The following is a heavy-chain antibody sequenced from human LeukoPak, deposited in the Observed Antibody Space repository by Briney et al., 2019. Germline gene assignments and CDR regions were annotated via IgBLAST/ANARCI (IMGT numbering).Heavy chain of an antibody. D-gene: IGHD6-13*01. Sequence: PGGSLRLSCAASGFTFSNYNMHWVRQAPGKGLEWVSYITLSRSTIYYADSVEGRFTISRDNARNSLYLQMNSLRAEDTAVYYCARDHDSSSCPYFDYWGQGTLVTVSS. V-gene: IGHV3-48*01. CDR2: ITLSRSTI. CDR1: GFTFSNYN. CDR3: ARDHDSSSCPYFDY. J-gene: IGHJ4*02.